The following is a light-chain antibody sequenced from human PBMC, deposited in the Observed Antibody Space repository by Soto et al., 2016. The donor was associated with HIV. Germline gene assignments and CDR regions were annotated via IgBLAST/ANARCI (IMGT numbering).Light chain of an antibody. Sequence: SYELTQPSSVSVSPGQTARITCSGNILAKKYARWFQQKPGQAPVMMIYRDNERPSGIPERFSGSSSGTTVTLTISGAQVEDEADYYCYSAADNNPVFGGGTKLTVL. CDR3: YSAADNNPV. CDR1: ILAKKY. J-gene: IGLJ3*02. V-gene: IGLV3-27*01. CDR2: RDN.